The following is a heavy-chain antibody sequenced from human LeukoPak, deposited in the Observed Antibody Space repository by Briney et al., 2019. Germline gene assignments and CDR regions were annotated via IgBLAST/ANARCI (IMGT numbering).Heavy chain of an antibody. V-gene: IGHV3-21*01. CDR3: ASSKTRNIAAADDY. CDR2: ISSSSSYI. CDR1: GFTFSSYS. D-gene: IGHD6-13*01. J-gene: IGHJ4*02. Sequence: GGPLRLSCAASGFTFSSYSMNWVRQAPGKGLEWVSSISSSSSYIYYADSVKGRFTISRDNAKNSLYLQMNSLRAEDTAVYYCASSKTRNIAAADDYWGQGTLVTVSS.